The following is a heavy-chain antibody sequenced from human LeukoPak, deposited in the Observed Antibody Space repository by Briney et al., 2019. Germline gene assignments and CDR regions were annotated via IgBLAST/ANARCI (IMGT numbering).Heavy chain of an antibody. V-gene: IGHV1-18*01. J-gene: IGHJ4*02. Sequence: ASVKVSCKASGYTFTTYGISWVRQAPGQGLEWMGWISAYNGNTNYTQKVQGRVTMTRDTSTSTAYMELRSVTSDDTAVYYCARESEYSRSVVMEYWGQGTLVTVSS. D-gene: IGHD6-6*01. CDR3: ARESEYSRSVVMEY. CDR2: ISAYNGNT. CDR1: GYTFTTYG.